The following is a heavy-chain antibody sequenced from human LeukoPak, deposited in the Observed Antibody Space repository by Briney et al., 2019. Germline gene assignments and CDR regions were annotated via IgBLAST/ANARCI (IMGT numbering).Heavy chain of an antibody. J-gene: IGHJ5*02. V-gene: IGHV4-4*07. CDR1: GGSISSYY. CDR3: ARGSYGSGSYYSLTNWFDP. CDR2: IYTSGST. Sequence: PSETLSLTCTVSGGSISSYYWSWIRQPAGKGLEWIGRIYTSGSTNYNPSLKSRVTMSVDTSKNQFSLKLSSVTAADTAVYYCARGSYGSGSYYSLTNWFDPWGQGTLVTVSS. D-gene: IGHD3-10*01.